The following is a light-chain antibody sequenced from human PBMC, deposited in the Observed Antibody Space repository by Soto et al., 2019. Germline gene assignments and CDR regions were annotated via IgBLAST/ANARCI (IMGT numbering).Light chain of an antibody. Sequence: EIVLTQSPGTLSLSPGERATLSCRASQHVSSRFVTWYQQRPGQAPRLLIYAASSRATGIPDRFSGSGSGTEFTLAISRLEPEDFAVYFCQQYASSPLTFGGGTKVEIK. CDR1: QHVSSRF. J-gene: IGKJ4*01. CDR2: AAS. CDR3: QQYASSPLT. V-gene: IGKV3-20*01.